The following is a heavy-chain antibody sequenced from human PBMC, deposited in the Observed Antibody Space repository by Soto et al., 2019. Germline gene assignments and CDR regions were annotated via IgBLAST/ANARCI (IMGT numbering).Heavy chain of an antibody. Sequence: PSETLSLTCTVSCGSISSYYCNWIRQPPGKGLEWIGYISYSGSTNYNPSLKSRVTISVDTSKKQFSLKLSSVTAADTAVYYCAREGVSSTWYYYYAMDVWGQGTTVTVSS. CDR1: CGSISSYY. J-gene: IGHJ6*02. CDR2: ISYSGST. D-gene: IGHD6-13*01. V-gene: IGHV4-59*01. CDR3: AREGVSSTWYYYYAMDV.